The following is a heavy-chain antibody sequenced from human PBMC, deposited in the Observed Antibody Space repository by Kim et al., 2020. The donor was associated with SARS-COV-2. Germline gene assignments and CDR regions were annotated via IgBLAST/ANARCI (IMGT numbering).Heavy chain of an antibody. J-gene: IGHJ4*02. CDR2: INPNSGGT. Sequence: ASVKVSCKASGYTFTGYYMHWVRQAPGQGLEWMGRINPNSGGTNYAQKFQGRVTMTTDTSISTAYMELSRLRSDDTVVYYCAREWWGLGSGSQGGFDYWGQGTLVTVSS. CDR3: AREWWGLGSGSQGGFDY. V-gene: IGHV1-2*05. D-gene: IGHD6-25*01. CDR1: GYTFTGYY.